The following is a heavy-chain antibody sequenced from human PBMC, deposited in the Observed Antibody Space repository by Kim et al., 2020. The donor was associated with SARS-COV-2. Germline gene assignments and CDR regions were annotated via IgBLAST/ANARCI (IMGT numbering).Heavy chain of an antibody. J-gene: IGHJ5*02. Sequence: SVKVSCKASGGTFSSYAISWVRQAPGQGLEWMGGIIPIFGTANYAQKFQGRVTITADESTSTAYMELSSLRSEDTAVYYCARVGGAYCGGDCFRENWFDPWGQGTLVTVSS. D-gene: IGHD2-21*02. CDR3: ARVGGAYCGGDCFRENWFDP. V-gene: IGHV1-69*13. CDR1: GGTFSSYA. CDR2: IIPIFGTA.